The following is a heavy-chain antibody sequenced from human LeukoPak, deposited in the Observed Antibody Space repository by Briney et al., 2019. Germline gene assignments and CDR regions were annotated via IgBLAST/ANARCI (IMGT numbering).Heavy chain of an antibody. CDR2: IYYSGST. Sequence: SETLSLTCSVSGGSISSYYWSWIRQPPGKGLEWIGYIYYSGSTNYNPSLKSRVTISVDTSKNQFSLKLSSVTAADTAVYYCASIGDDAFDIWGQGTMVTVSS. CDR3: ASIGDDAFDI. V-gene: IGHV4-59*01. D-gene: IGHD3-10*01. CDR1: GGSISSYY. J-gene: IGHJ3*02.